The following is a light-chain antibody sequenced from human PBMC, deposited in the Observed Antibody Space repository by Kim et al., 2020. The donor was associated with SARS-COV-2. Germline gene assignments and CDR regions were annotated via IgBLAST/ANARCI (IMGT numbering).Light chain of an antibody. V-gene: IGLV3-1*01. Sequence: VAMSPGQTASITCAGEKLGDKYACWYQQKPGQSPVLVIYQDSKRPSGIPERFSGSNSGNTATLTISGTQAMDEADYYCQAWDSSTAFGGGTQLTVL. CDR1: KLGDKY. J-gene: IGLJ2*01. CDR3: QAWDSSTA. CDR2: QDS.